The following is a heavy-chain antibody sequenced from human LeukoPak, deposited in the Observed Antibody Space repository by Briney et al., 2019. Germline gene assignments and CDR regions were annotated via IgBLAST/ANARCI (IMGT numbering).Heavy chain of an antibody. V-gene: IGHV3-30*02. CDR1: GFTFSSYG. Sequence: GGSLRLSCAASGFTFSSYGMHWVRQAPGKGLEWVAFIRYDGSNKYYADSVKGRFTISRGNSKNTLYLQMNSLRAEDTAVYYCAKDHGITIVRGLGSDFDYWGQGTLVTVSS. J-gene: IGHJ4*02. D-gene: IGHD3-10*01. CDR2: IRYDGSNK. CDR3: AKDHGITIVRGLGSDFDY.